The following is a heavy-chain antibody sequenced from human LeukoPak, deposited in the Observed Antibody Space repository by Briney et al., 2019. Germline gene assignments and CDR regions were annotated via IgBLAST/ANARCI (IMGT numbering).Heavy chain of an antibody. Sequence: ASVKVSCKASGYTFTGYYMHWVRQAPGQGLEWMGRINPNSGGTNYAQKFQGRVTMTRDTSISTAYMELSSLRSEDTAVYYCARGTIYYMDVWGKGTTVTVSS. V-gene: IGHV1-2*06. J-gene: IGHJ6*03. CDR2: INPNSGGT. D-gene: IGHD1-7*01. CDR1: GYTFTGYY. CDR3: ARGTIYYMDV.